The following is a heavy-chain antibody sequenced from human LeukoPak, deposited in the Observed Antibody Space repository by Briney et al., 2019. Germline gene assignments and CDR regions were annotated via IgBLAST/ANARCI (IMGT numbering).Heavy chain of an antibody. CDR1: GYTFTNYA. J-gene: IGHJ4*02. CDR3: ARGDSSGSSGDLDY. CDR2: INTNTGNP. Sequence: ASVKVSCKASGYTFTNYAVNWVRQAPGQGLEWMGWINTNTGNPMYAQGFTGRFVFSLDTSVSTAYLQISSLEAEDTAVYYCARGDSSGSSGDLDYWGQGTLVTVSS. V-gene: IGHV7-4-1*02. D-gene: IGHD6-19*01.